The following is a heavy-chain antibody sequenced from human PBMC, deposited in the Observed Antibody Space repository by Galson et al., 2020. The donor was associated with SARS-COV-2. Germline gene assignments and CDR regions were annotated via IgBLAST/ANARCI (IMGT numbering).Heavy chain of an antibody. CDR2: ISGSGGST. CDR1: GFTFSSYA. Sequence: GESLKISCAASGFTFSSYAMSWVRQAPGKGLEWVSAISGSGGSTYYADSVKGRFTISRDNSKNTLYLQMNSRRAEDTAVYYCAKDGGSNYDWFDPWGQGTLVTVSS. J-gene: IGHJ5*02. V-gene: IGHV3-23*01. CDR3: AKDGGSNYDWFDP. D-gene: IGHD4-4*01.